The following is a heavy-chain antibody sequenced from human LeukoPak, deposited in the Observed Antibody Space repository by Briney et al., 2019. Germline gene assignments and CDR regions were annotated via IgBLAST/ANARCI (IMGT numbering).Heavy chain of an antibody. CDR1: GYTFTSYY. CDR2: ISPGGGST. J-gene: IGHJ4*02. D-gene: IGHD3-16*02. V-gene: IGHV1-46*01. Sequence: ASVKVSCKASGYTFTSYYMHWVRQAPGQGLEWMGLISPGGGSTSYAQKFQGRVNMTRDTSTSTMYMELSSLRFEDTAVYYCARVSDDVWGSYRYWGQGTLVTVSS. CDR3: ARVSDDVWGSYRY.